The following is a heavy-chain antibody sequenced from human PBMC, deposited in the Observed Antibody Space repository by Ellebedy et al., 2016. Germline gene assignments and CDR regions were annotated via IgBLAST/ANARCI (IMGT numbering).Heavy chain of an antibody. CDR2: INHSGST. CDR1: GGSFSGYY. Sequence: SETLSLXCAVYGGSFSGYYWSWIRQPPGKGLEWIGEINHSGSTNYNPSLKSRVTISVDTSKNQFSLKLSSVTAADTAVYYCARGRDSSGWYYYYYMDVWGKGTTVTVSS. D-gene: IGHD6-19*01. CDR3: ARGRDSSGWYYYYYMDV. J-gene: IGHJ6*03. V-gene: IGHV4-34*01.